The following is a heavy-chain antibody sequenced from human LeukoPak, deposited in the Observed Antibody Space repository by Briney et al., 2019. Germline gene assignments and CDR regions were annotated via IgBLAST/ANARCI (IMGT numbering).Heavy chain of an antibody. CDR2: ISGSGGST. CDR3: AKDRYYYDSSGYYNWFDP. Sequence: PGGSLRLSCAASGFTFSSYAMSWVRQAPGKELEWVSAISGSGGSTYYADSVEGRFTISRDNSKNTLYLQMNSLRAEDTAVYYCAKDRYYYDSSGYYNWFDPWGQGTLVTVSS. V-gene: IGHV3-23*01. J-gene: IGHJ5*02. D-gene: IGHD3-22*01. CDR1: GFTFSSYA.